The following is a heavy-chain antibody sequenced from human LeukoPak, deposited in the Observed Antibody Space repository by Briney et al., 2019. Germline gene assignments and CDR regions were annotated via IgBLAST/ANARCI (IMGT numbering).Heavy chain of an antibody. V-gene: IGHV3-13*01. J-gene: IGHJ3*01. Sequence: PGGSLRLSCAASGFTFSNYDMHWVRQTRGGGLEWVSGIGTLADTFYPDSAKGRFTISRDNAKNSLYLQMNSLRADDTAVYYCVRDQTIDSRAGPSDPFGVWGQGTMVTVSS. CDR1: GFTFSNYD. CDR3: VRDQTIDSRAGPSDPFGV. CDR2: IGTLADT. D-gene: IGHD3-3*01.